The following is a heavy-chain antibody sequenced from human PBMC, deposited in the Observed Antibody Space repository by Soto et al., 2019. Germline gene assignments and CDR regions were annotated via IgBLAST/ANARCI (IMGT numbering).Heavy chain of an antibody. CDR1: GGSINRSNYY. V-gene: IGHV4-39*01. Sequence: QLQLQESGPGLVKPSETLSLSCSVSGGSINRSNYYWDWIRQPPGKGLEWIGTIYYNGNAYYNPSLKSRVTMSADTSKNQFSLKLISVTAAETAVYYCARHFVAVVIKGWGYWGQGTLVTVSS. CDR3: ARHFVAVVIKGWGY. CDR2: IYYNGNA. J-gene: IGHJ4*02. D-gene: IGHD3-22*01.